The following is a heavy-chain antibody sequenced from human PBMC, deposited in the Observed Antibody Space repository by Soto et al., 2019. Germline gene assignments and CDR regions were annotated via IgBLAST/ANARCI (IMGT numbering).Heavy chain of an antibody. CDR1: GGSFSGYY. CDR3: ARGHRLRGLHWFDP. V-gene: IGHV4-34*01. Sequence: SETLSLTCAVYGGSFSGYYWSWIRQPPGKGLEWIGEINHSGSTNYNPSLKSRVTISVDTSKNQFSLKLSSVTAADTAVYYCARGHRLRGLHWFDPWGEGTLVTVSS. D-gene: IGHD3-16*01. J-gene: IGHJ5*02. CDR2: INHSGST.